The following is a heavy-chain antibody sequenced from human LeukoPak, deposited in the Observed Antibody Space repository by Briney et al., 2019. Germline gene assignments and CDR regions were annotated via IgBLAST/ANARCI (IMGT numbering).Heavy chain of an antibody. CDR3: KQQLGNDAFDI. CDR2: INPNSGGT. D-gene: IGHD6-13*01. Sequence: ASVKVSCKASGYTFTGYYMHWVRQAPGQGLEWMGWINPNSGGTNYAQKFQGRATMTRDTSISTAYMELSRLRSDDTAVYYCKQQLGNDAFDIWGQGTMVTVSS. V-gene: IGHV1-2*02. CDR1: GYTFTGYY. J-gene: IGHJ3*02.